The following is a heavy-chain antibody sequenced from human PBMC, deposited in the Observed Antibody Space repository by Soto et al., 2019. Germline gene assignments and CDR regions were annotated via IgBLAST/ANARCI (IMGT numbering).Heavy chain of an antibody. CDR2: IWYDGSNK. D-gene: IGHD6-13*01. CDR3: ARFGAAAAGNLFDY. J-gene: IGHJ4*02. Sequence: QVQLVESGGGVVQPGRSLRLSCAASGFTFSSYGMHWVRQAPGKGLEWVAVIWYDGSNKYYADSVKGRFTISRDNSKNTLYLQMNCLRAEDTAVYYCARFGAAAAGNLFDYWRQGTLVTVSS. CDR1: GFTFSSYG. V-gene: IGHV3-33*01.